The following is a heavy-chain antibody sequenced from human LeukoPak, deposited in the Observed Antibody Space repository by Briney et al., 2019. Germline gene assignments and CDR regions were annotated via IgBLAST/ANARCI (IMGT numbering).Heavy chain of an antibody. J-gene: IGHJ4*02. CDR2: IYYSGST. D-gene: IGHD3-10*01. V-gene: IGHV4-39*07. CDR1: GGSISSSIYY. CDR3: ARRLSRIYYGSGSYYFDY. Sequence: PSETLSLTCTVSGGSISSSIYYWGWIRQPPGKGLESIGSIYYSGSTYYNPSLKSRVTISVDTSKNQFSLKLSSVTAADTAVYYCARRLSRIYYGSGSYYFDYWGQGTLVTVSS.